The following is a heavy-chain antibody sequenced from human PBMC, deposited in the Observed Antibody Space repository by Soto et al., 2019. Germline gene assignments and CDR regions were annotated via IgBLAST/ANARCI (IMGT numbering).Heavy chain of an antibody. Sequence: GGSLRLSCAASGFIFRNFAMSWVRQAPGKGLEWVSTLSGSGTTTYYPESLRGRFTISGDSSKNIVYLQINDLRPDDTAVYYCASWHLREHAYDVWGQGTPVTVSS. CDR2: LSGSGTTT. CDR1: GFIFRNFA. D-gene: IGHD4-17*01. V-gene: IGHV3-23*01. CDR3: ASWHLREHAYDV. J-gene: IGHJ3*01.